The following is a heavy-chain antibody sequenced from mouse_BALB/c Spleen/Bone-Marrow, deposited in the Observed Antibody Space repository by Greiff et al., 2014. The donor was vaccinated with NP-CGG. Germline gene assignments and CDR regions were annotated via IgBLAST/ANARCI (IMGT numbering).Heavy chain of an antibody. CDR1: GYAFSSYW. CDR3: AFGNYDFDY. V-gene: IGHV1-80*01. D-gene: IGHD2-1*01. CDR2: IYPEDGDT. J-gene: IGHJ2*01. Sequence: VQVVESGAELVRPGSSVKISCKASGYAFSSYWMNWVKQRPGRGLEWIGQIYPEDGDTNYSGKFKGKATLTADESSSTAYMQLSSLTSEDSAVYFCAFGNYDFDYWGQGTTLTASS.